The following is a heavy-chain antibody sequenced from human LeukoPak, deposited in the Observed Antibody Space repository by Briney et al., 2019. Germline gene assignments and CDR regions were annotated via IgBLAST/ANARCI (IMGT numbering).Heavy chain of an antibody. Sequence: GASVKVSCKASGYTFTSYYMHWVRQAPGQGLEWMGIINPSGGSTSYAQKFQGRVTMTEDTSTDTAYMELSSLRSEDTAVYYCATALAFPPMVRGVYYYYYYGMDVWGQGTTVTVSS. V-gene: IGHV1-46*01. CDR1: GYTFTSYY. CDR3: ATALAFPPMVRGVYYYYYYGMDV. J-gene: IGHJ6*02. CDR2: INPSGGST. D-gene: IGHD3-10*01.